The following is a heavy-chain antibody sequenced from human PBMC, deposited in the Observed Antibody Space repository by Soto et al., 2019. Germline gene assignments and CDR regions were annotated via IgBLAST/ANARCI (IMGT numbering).Heavy chain of an antibody. CDR2: ISYDGSNK. J-gene: IGHJ4*02. Sequence: GGSLRLSCAASGFTVSSNYMSWVRQAPGKGLEWVAVISYDGSNKYYADSVKGRFTISRDNSKNTLYLQMNSLRAEDTAVYYCARAIAARPSPFRDYWGQGTLVTVSS. D-gene: IGHD6-6*01. CDR3: ARAIAARPSPFRDY. V-gene: IGHV3-30-3*01. CDR1: GFTVSSNY.